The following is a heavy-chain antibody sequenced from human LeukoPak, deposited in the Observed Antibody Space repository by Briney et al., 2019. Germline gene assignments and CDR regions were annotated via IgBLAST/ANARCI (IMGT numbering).Heavy chain of an antibody. Sequence: PGGSLRLSCAASGFTFSSYWMSWVRQAPGKGLEWVANIKQDGSEKYYVDSVKGRFTISRDNAKNSLYLQMNSLRAEDTAVYYCARPRGYCSGGSCRYYFDYWGHGTLVTVSS. CDR3: ARPRGYCSGGSCRYYFDY. CDR2: IKQDGSEK. J-gene: IGHJ4*01. V-gene: IGHV3-7*01. D-gene: IGHD2-15*01. CDR1: GFTFSSYW.